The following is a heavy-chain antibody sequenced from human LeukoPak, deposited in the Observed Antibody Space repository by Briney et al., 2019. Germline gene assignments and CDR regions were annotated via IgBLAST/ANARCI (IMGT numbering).Heavy chain of an antibody. CDR2: IYYSGST. CDR1: GGSISSSSYY. CDR3: ARDSSGWYGNWSDP. J-gene: IGHJ5*02. D-gene: IGHD6-19*01. Sequence: SETLSLTCTVSGGSISSSSYYWGWIRQPPGKGLEWIGSIYYSGSTYYNPSLKSRVTISVDTSKNQFSLKLSSVTAADTAVYYCARDSSGWYGNWSDPWGQGTLVTVSS. V-gene: IGHV4-39*02.